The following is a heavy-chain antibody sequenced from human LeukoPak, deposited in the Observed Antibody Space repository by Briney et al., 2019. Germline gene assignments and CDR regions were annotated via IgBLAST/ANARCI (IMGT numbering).Heavy chain of an antibody. Sequence: PGGSLRLSCAASGFTFSSYSMNWVRQAPGNGLEGVSNISSSSSSINYADSVKGRLTISRDNAKNSLYLQMNSLRAEDTAVYYCARARQGASRGAFDIWGQGTMVTVSP. D-gene: IGHD1-26*01. V-gene: IGHV3-48*01. CDR3: ARARQGASRGAFDI. CDR1: GFTFSSYS. CDR2: ISSSSSSI. J-gene: IGHJ3*02.